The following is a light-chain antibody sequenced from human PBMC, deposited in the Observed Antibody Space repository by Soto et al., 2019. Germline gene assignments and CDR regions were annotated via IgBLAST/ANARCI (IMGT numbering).Light chain of an antibody. CDR3: SSYTSSSTYV. CDR2: KVT. Sequence: LTQPASVSGSPGQSITISCTGTSSDVGGYNYVSWYQQYPGKAPTLMIYKVTNRPSGVSNRFSGSKSGNTASLTISGLQADDEADYYCSSYTSSSTYVFGLGTKVTVL. CDR1: SSDVGGYNY. V-gene: IGLV2-14*01. J-gene: IGLJ1*01.